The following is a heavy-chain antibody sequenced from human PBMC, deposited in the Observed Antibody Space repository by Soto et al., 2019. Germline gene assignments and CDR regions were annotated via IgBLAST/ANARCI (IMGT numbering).Heavy chain of an antibody. Sequence: PSETLSLTCPVYGGCYSGYYWSWIRQPPGKGLEWIGEINHSGSTNYNPSLKSRVTISVDTSKNQFSLKLSSVTAADTAVYYCASAFPRAAAGFRSAFDIWGQGTMVTVSS. V-gene: IGHV4-34*01. CDR1: GGCYSGYY. J-gene: IGHJ3*02. D-gene: IGHD6-13*01. CDR3: ASAFPRAAAGFRSAFDI. CDR2: INHSGST.